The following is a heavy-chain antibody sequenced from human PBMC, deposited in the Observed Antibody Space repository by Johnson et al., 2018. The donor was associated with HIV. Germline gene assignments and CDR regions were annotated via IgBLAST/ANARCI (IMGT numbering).Heavy chain of an antibody. J-gene: IGHJ3*02. D-gene: IGHD6-6*01. CDR1: GFTFSNYD. CDR2: ISSDGSNK. V-gene: IGHV3-30*18. CDR3: AKDTTFSSSHAFDI. Sequence: MQLVESGGGVVQPGRSLRLSCAASGFTFSNYDIHWVRQPPGKGLEWVAVISSDGSNKYYFDSVKGRFTISRDNAKNSLYLQMNSLRAEYTALYYCAKDTTFSSSHAFDIWGQGTMVTVSS.